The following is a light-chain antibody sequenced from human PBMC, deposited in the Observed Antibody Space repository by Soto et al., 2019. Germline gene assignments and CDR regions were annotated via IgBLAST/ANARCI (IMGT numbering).Light chain of an antibody. J-gene: IGKJ5*01. CDR1: QNIGSSN. CDR2: GAS. V-gene: IGKV3-11*01. CDR3: QQHNYWPRTT. Sequence: EIVLTQSPGTLSLSPGERATLSCRASQNIGSSNVAWYQHKPGLAPRLLLYGASNRATGIPARFSGSGSGTDFTLTISSLEPEDFAVYYCQQHNYWPRTTFGQGTRLEIK.